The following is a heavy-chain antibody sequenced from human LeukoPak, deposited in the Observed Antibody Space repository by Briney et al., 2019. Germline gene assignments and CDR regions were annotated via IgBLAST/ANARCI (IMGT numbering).Heavy chain of an antibody. V-gene: IGHV3-21*01. D-gene: IGHD3-22*01. CDR1: QFTFSSYS. J-gene: IGHJ4*02. CDR2: INRGATHI. Sequence: GGSLTLSCAASQFTFSSYSMNWVRQAPGKGLEWVSFINRGATHIYYADSLRGRFIISRDDAKNSLYLQMNSLRAEDTAVYYCVRLRRNSDSSGYYYYYDYWGQGTLVTVSS. CDR3: VRLRRNSDSSGYYYYYDY.